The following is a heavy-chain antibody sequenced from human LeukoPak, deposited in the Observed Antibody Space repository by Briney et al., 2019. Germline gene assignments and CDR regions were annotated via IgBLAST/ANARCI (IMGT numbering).Heavy chain of an antibody. D-gene: IGHD6-13*01. J-gene: IGHJ4*02. Sequence: GASVKVSCKASGYTFTSYGISWVRQAPGQGLEWMGWISAYNGNTNYAQKLQGRVTMTTDTSTSTAYMELRSLRFDDTAVYYCARDNLQAAAGPSFDYWGQGTLVTVSS. CDR2: ISAYNGNT. V-gene: IGHV1-18*01. CDR1: GYTFTSYG. CDR3: ARDNLQAAAGPSFDY.